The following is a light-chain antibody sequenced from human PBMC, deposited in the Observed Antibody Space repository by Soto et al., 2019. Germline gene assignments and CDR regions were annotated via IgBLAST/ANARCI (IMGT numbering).Light chain of an antibody. J-gene: IGLJ3*02. CDR3: SSYTSSSTLV. Sequence: QSALTQPGSVSGSPGQSITISCTGTSSDVGGYNYVSWYQQYPGKAPKLMIYEVSNRPSGVSDRFSGSKSGNTASLTISGLQAEDEADYYCSSYTSSSTLVFGGGTKVTVL. CDR1: SSDVGGYNY. V-gene: IGLV2-14*01. CDR2: EVS.